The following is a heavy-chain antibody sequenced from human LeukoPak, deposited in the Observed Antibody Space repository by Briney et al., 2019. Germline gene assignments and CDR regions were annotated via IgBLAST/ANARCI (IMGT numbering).Heavy chain of an antibody. D-gene: IGHD5-12*01. Sequence: SVKVSCKASGGTFSSYAISWVRQAPGQGLEWMGGIIPIFGTANYAQKFQGRVTITADESTSTAYMELSSLRSEDTAVYYCASDSGYGPLFYYYYGMDVWGKGTTVTVSS. J-gene: IGHJ6*04. V-gene: IGHV1-69*13. CDR1: GGTFSSYA. CDR3: ASDSGYGPLFYYYYGMDV. CDR2: IIPIFGTA.